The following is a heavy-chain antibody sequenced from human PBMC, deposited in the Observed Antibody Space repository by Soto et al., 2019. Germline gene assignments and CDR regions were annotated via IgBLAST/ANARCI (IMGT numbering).Heavy chain of an antibody. D-gene: IGHD6-13*01. CDR2: ISYSVST. Sequence: PSETLSLTCTVSGGSVSGYFWTWIRQPPGKGLEWIGYISYSVSTNYNSSLKSRVTMSIDTSKNQFSLRLTSVSAADTAVYYCARDGAATGSVYLDYWGQGTLVTVSS. V-gene: IGHV4-59*02. J-gene: IGHJ4*02. CDR3: ARDGAATGSVYLDY. CDR1: GGSVSGYF.